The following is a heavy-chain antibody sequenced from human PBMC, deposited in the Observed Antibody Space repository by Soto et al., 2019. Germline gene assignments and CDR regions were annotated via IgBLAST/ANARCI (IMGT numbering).Heavy chain of an antibody. D-gene: IGHD3-16*02. J-gene: IGHJ5*02. CDR2: INPNSGGT. CDR1: GYTFTGYY. Sequence: RASVKVSCKASGYTFTGYYMHWVRQAPGQGLEWMGWINPNSGGTNYAQKFQGRVTMTRDTSISTAYMELSRLRSDDTAVYYCARGPITFGGVIVIQSWFDPWGQGTLVTVSS. V-gene: IGHV1-2*02. CDR3: ARGPITFGGVIVIQSWFDP.